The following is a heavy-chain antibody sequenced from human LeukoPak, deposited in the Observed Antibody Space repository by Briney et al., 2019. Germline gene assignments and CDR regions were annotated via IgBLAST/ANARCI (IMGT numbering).Heavy chain of an antibody. CDR2: INSDESST. CDR3: TRGGYYSSGSLDY. J-gene: IGHJ4*02. V-gene: IGHV3-74*01. CDR1: GFIFSSYW. Sequence: PGGSLRLSCAASGFIFSSYWMHWVRQAPGKGLVWVSRINSDESSTTYAGSVKGRFTISRDNAKNTLYLQMYSLRAEDTAVYYCTRGGYYSSGSLDYWGQGTLVTVSS. D-gene: IGHD6-19*01.